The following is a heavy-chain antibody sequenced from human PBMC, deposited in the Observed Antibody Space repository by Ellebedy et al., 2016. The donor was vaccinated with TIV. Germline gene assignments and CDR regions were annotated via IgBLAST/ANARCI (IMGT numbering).Heavy chain of an antibody. J-gene: IGHJ2*01. CDR3: ARRLHYGDWYFDL. Sequence: MPSETLSLTCTVSGISIGLYFWNWIRQSPEKGLEWIGYIYYSGTTTYSPSLKSRVTMSVDTSKNQFSLRLTSATAADTAVYYCARRLHYGDWYFDLWGRGTLVTVSS. CDR2: IYYSGTT. V-gene: IGHV4-59*01. CDR1: GISIGLYF. D-gene: IGHD4-17*01.